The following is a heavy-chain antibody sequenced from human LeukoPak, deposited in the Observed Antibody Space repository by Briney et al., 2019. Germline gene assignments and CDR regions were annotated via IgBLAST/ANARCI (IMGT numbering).Heavy chain of an antibody. D-gene: IGHD3-10*01. CDR1: GFSFSSYS. V-gene: IGHV3-48*01. J-gene: IGHJ4*02. CDR2: ISGDGNAK. CDR3: GGDYFHAFDY. Sequence: GGSLRLSCAASGFSFSSYSINWVRQAPGKGLGWVSYISGDGNAKHYTDSVKGRFTISRDNAKNALYLQMNSLSAEDTAVSFCGGDYFHAFDYWGQGTLVNVSP.